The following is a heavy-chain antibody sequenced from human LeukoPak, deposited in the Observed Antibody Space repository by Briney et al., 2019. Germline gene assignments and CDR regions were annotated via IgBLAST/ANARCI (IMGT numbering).Heavy chain of an antibody. V-gene: IGHV4-4*07. D-gene: IGHD1-26*01. J-gene: IGHJ4*02. CDR3: ARDYSGSYERTPYYFDY. Sequence: SETLSLTCTVSGGSISSYYWSWIRQPAGKGLEWIGRIYTSGSTNYNPSLKSRVTMSVDTSKNQFSLKLSSVTAADTAVYYCARDYSGSYERTPYYFDYWGQGTLVTVSS. CDR1: GGSISSYY. CDR2: IYTSGST.